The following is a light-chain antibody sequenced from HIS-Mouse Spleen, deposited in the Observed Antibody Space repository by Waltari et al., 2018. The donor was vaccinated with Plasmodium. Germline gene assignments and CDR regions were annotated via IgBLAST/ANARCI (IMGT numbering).Light chain of an antibody. Sequence: QLVLTQSPSASASLGASVKLTCTLSSGHSSYAIAWHQQQPEKGPRYLMKLNIDGSHSKGDGIPDRFSGSSSGAERYLTISSLQSEDEADYYCQTWGTGMGVFGGGTKLTVL. J-gene: IGLJ2*01. CDR2: LNIDGSH. V-gene: IGLV4-69*01. CDR3: QTWGTGMGV. CDR1: SGHSSYA.